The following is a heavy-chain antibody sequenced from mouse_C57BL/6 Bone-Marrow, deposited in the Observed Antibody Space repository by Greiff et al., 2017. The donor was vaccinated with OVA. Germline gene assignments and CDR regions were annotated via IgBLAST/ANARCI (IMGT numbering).Heavy chain of an antibody. CDR2: ISYDGSN. D-gene: IGHD1-1*01. CDR1: GYSITSGYY. Sequence: EVQLQQSGPGLVKPSQSLSLTCSVTGYSITSGYYWNWIRQFPGNKLEWMGYISYDGSNNYNPSLKNRISITRDTSKNQFFLKLNSVTTEDTATYYCARDDYGSSYDYWGQGTLVTVSA. CDR3: ARDDYGSSYDY. V-gene: IGHV3-6*01. J-gene: IGHJ3*01.